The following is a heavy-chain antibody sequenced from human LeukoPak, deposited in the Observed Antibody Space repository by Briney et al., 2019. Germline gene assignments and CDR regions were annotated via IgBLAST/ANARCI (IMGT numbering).Heavy chain of an antibody. Sequence: ASVKVSCKASGYTFTSYGISWVRQAPGQGLEWMGWISAYNGNTNYAQKLQGRVTITADESTSTAYMELSSLRSEDTAVYYCARGVTDIVVVPAAIGFGHYYYYGMDVWGQGTTVTVSS. V-gene: IGHV1-18*01. J-gene: IGHJ6*02. D-gene: IGHD2-2*01. CDR1: GYTFTSYG. CDR2: ISAYNGNT. CDR3: ARGVTDIVVVPAAIGFGHYYYYGMDV.